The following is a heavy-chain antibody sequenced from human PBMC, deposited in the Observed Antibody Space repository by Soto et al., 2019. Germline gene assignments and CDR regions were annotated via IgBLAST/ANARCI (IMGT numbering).Heavy chain of an antibody. J-gene: IGHJ5*02. Sequence: PSETLSLTCTVSGGSISSSSYYWGWIRQPPGKGLEWIGIIYYSGSTYYNPSLKSRVTISLETSKSQFSLRLTSVTAADSAVYYCARLGAYYQSLDPWGPGTLVTVSS. CDR1: GGSISSSSYY. D-gene: IGHD2-21*01. V-gene: IGHV4-39*01. CDR3: ARLGAYYQSLDP. CDR2: IYYSGST.